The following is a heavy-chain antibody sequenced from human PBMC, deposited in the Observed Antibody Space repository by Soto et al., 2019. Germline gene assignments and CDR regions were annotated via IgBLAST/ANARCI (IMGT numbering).Heavy chain of an antibody. CDR2: ISYDGSNK. V-gene: IGHV3-30*18. J-gene: IGHJ4*02. CDR1: GFTFSSYG. Sequence: GGSLRLSCAASGFTFSSYGMHWVRQAPGKGLEWVAVISYDGSNKYYADSVKGRFTISRDNSKNTLYLQMNSLRAEDTAVYYCAKDRPPVVVVAATPDYWGQGTLVTVSS. D-gene: IGHD2-15*01. CDR3: AKDRPPVVVVAATPDY.